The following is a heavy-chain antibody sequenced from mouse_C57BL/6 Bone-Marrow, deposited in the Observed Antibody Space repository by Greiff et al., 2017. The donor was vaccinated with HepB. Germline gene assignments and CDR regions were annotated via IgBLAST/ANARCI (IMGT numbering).Heavy chain of an antibody. V-gene: IGHV2-2*01. CDR2: IWSGGST. CDR3: ARVGLAY. Sequence: QVHVKQSGPGLVQPSQSLSITCTVSGFSLTSYGVHWVRQSPGKGLEWLGVIWSGGSTDYNAAFISRLSISKDKSKSQVFFKMNSLQADDTAIYYCARVGLAYWGQGTLVTVSA. D-gene: IGHD4-1*01. CDR1: GFSLTSYG. J-gene: IGHJ3*01.